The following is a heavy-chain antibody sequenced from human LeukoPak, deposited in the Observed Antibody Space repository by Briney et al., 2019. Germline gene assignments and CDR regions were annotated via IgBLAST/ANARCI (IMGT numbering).Heavy chain of an antibody. CDR1: GFTFSSYA. Sequence: PGRSLRLSCAASGFTFSSYAMHWVRQAPGKGLEWVAVISYDGSNKYYADSVKGRFTISRDNSKNTLYLQLNSLRVEDTAVYYCARQSTVTTLDYWGQGTLVAVSS. CDR3: ARQSTVTTLDY. CDR2: ISYDGSNK. D-gene: IGHD4-17*01. V-gene: IGHV3-30-3*01. J-gene: IGHJ4*02.